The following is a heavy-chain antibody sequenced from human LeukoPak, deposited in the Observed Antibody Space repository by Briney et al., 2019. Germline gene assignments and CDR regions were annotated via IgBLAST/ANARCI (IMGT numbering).Heavy chain of an antibody. V-gene: IGHV4-34*01. D-gene: IGHD3-9*01. CDR3: ASSRPLRYFDWLVP. J-gene: IGHJ5*02. Sequence: PSETLSLTCAVYGGSFSGYYWSWIRQPPGKGLEWIGEINHSGSTNYNPSLKSRVTISVETSKNQFSLKLSSVTAADTAVYYCASSRPLRYFDWLVPWGQGILVTVSS. CDR2: INHSGST. CDR1: GGSFSGYY.